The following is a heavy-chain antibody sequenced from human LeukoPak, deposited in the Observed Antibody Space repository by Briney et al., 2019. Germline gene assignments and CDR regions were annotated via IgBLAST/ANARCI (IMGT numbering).Heavy chain of an antibody. CDR1: GDSVSSNSAA. CDR3: AREAMLWFGEHNWFDP. Sequence: SQTLSLTCAISGDSVSSNSAAWNWIRQSPSRGLEWLGRTYYRSKWYNDYAVSVKSRITINPDTSKNQFSLQLNSVTPEDTAVYYCAREAMLWFGEHNWFDPWGQGTLVTVSS. V-gene: IGHV6-1*01. CDR2: TYYRSKWYN. D-gene: IGHD3-10*01. J-gene: IGHJ5*02.